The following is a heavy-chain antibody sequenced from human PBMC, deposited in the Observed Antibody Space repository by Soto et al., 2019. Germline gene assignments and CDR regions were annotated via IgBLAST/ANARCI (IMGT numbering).Heavy chain of an antibody. CDR3: AITGADMAARWYHAMDV. CDR1: GFTFSNYA. Sequence: PGGSLRLSCAASGFTFSNYAMSWVRQAPGKGLEWVSSISSSGGNTYYADSVKGRFTIPRDNSKSTLYLQMNSLRAEDTAVYYCAITGADMAARWYHAMDVWGQGTTVTFTS. V-gene: IGHV3-23*01. CDR2: ISSSGGNT. J-gene: IGHJ6*02. D-gene: IGHD5-18*01.